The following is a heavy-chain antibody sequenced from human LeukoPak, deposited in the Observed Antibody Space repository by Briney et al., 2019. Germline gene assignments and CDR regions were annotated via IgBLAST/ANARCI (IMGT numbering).Heavy chain of an antibody. Sequence: SETLSLTCAVYGGSFSGYYWSWIRQPPGKGLEWIGEINHSGSTYYNPSLKSRVTISVDTSKNQFSLKLSSVTAADTAVYYCAQRGLGYYYFDYWGQGTLVTVSS. J-gene: IGHJ4*02. CDR3: AQRGLGYYYFDY. CDR1: GGSFSGYY. CDR2: INHSGST. V-gene: IGHV4-34*09. D-gene: IGHD2-21*01.